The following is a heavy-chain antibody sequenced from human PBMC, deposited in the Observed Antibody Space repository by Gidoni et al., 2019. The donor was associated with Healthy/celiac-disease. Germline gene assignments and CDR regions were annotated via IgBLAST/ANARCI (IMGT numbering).Heavy chain of an antibody. CDR3: AHIRSRIQLWLRPPFFDY. J-gene: IGHJ4*02. Sequence: QITLKESGPTLVKPTQTLTLTCTFSGFSLSTSGVGVGWIRQPPGKALEWLALIYWDDDKRYSPSLKSRLTITKDTSKNQVVLTMTNMDPVDTATYYCAHIRSRIQLWLRPPFFDYWGQGTLVTVSS. CDR2: IYWDDDK. CDR1: GFSLSTSGVG. V-gene: IGHV2-5*02. D-gene: IGHD5-18*01.